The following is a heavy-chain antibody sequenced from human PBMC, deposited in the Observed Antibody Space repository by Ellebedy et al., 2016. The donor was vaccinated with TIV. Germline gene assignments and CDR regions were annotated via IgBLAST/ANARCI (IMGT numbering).Heavy chain of an antibody. CDR2: IYYIGST. D-gene: IGHD3-10*01. CDR3: ARQGPSITMVRGVNWFDP. CDR1: GGSISGSSHY. Sequence: SETLSLTCSVSGGSISGSSHYWGWIRQPPGKGLEWIGSIYYIGSTYYNPSLKRRVTISVDTSKNQFSLNLNSLTAADTAVYYRARQGPSITMVRGVNWFDPWGQGTLVTVSS. J-gene: IGHJ5*02. V-gene: IGHV4-39*01.